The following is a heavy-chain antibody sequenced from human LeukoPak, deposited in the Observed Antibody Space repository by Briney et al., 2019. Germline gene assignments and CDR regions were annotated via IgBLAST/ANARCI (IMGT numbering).Heavy chain of an antibody. V-gene: IGHV4-34*01. Sequence: SETLSLTCAVYGGSFSGYYWSWIRQPPGKGLEWIGEINHSGSTNYNPSLKSRVTISVDTSNNQFSLKLSSVTAADTAVYYCARADCSSTSCYAGGWFDPWGQGTRVTVSS. CDR2: INHSGST. J-gene: IGHJ5*02. D-gene: IGHD2-2*01. CDR1: GGSFSGYY. CDR3: ARADCSSTSCYAGGWFDP.